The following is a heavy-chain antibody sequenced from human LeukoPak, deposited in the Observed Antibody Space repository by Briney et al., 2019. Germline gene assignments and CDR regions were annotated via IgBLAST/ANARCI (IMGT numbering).Heavy chain of an antibody. CDR2: ISSSSSYI. CDR1: GFTFSSYS. CDR3: ARDELELQGFDY. Sequence: GGSLRLSCAASGFTFSSYSMNWVRQAPGKGLEWVSSISSSSSYIYYADSVKGRFTISRDNAKNSLYLQTNSLRAEDTAVYYCARDELELQGFDYWGQGTLVTVSS. V-gene: IGHV3-21*01. J-gene: IGHJ4*02. D-gene: IGHD1-7*01.